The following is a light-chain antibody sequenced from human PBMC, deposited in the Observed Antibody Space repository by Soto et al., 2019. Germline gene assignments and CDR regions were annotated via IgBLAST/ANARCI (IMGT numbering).Light chain of an antibody. CDR2: EVI. CDR3: CSYTTTYTLV. V-gene: IGLV2-14*01. CDR1: STDIGTYNS. Sequence: QSALTQPASVSGSPGRSITISCTGTSTDIGTYNSVSWYQHHPGKAPKLLIFEVIDRPSGVSDRFSGSKSGNTASLTIFSLQFEDEADYYCCSYTTTYTLVFGGGTKVTVL. J-gene: IGLJ3*02.